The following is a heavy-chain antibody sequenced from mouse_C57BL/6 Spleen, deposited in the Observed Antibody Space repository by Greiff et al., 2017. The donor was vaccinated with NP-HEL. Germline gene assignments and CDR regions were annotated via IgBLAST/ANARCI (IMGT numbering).Heavy chain of an antibody. CDR1: GFTFSSYA. Sequence: EVHLVESGGGLVKPGGSLKLSCAASGFTFSSYAMSWVRQTPEKRLEWVATISDGGSYTYYPDNVKGRFTISRDNAKNNLYLQMSHLKSEDTAMYYCAREPLGHGQDAMDYWGQGTSVTVSS. CDR2: ISDGGSYT. CDR3: AREPLGHGQDAMDY. J-gene: IGHJ4*01. D-gene: IGHD4-1*01. V-gene: IGHV5-4*01.